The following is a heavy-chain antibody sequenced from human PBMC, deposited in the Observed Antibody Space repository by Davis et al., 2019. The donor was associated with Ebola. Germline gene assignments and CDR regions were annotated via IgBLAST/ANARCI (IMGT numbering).Heavy chain of an antibody. J-gene: IGHJ6*02. Sequence: PGGSLRLSCAASGFTFSSYAMHWVRQAPGKGLEWVAVISYDGSNKYYADSVKGRFTISRDNSKNTLYLQMNSLRAEDTAVYYCAKDSSLRPGLLPLYYYYGMDVWGQGTTVTVSS. V-gene: IGHV3-30-3*01. CDR2: ISYDGSNK. D-gene: IGHD3-22*01. CDR3: AKDSSLRPGLLPLYYYYGMDV. CDR1: GFTFSSYA.